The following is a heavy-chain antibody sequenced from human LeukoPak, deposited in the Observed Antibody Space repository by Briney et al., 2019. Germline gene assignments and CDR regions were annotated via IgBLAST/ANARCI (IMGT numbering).Heavy chain of an antibody. J-gene: IGHJ3*02. CDR1: GFTFSSYW. CDR3: AKSYGSSLYDAFDI. D-gene: IGHD6-13*01. V-gene: IGHV3-7*01. Sequence: GGSLRLTCAASGFTFSSYWMSWVRQAPGKGREWVANIKQDGSEKYYADSVKGRFTISRDNSKNTLYLQMNSLRAEDTAVYYCAKSYGSSLYDAFDIWGQGTMVTVSS. CDR2: IKQDGSEK.